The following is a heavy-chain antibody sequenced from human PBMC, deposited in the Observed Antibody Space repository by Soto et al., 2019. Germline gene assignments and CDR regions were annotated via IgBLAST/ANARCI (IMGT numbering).Heavy chain of an antibody. J-gene: IGHJ4*02. CDR2: INPGSGNK. CDR1: GYTSTNYG. Sequence: ASVKVSCKASGYTSTNYGRHWVRQAPGQKLEWMGWINPGSGNKKYSQKFQGRITITRDTSPSTVYMELSSLRSEDTAVYYCGGDIFVVPSAEGLDDWGQGALVTVSS. CDR3: GGDIFVVPSAEGLDD. D-gene: IGHD2-2*01. V-gene: IGHV1-3*01.